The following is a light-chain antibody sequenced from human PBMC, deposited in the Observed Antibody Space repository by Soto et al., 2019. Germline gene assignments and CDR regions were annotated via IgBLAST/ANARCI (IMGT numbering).Light chain of an antibody. CDR2: AAS. V-gene: IGKV1-9*01. CDR1: QGISSY. Sequence: DIQLTQSPSFLSASVGDRVIITCRASQGISSYLAWYQQKPGKAPKLLIYAASTLQSGVPSGFSGSGSRTEFTLTISSLQPEDFATYFCQQFNSFPLTFGGGTKVEIK. CDR3: QQFNSFPLT. J-gene: IGKJ4*01.